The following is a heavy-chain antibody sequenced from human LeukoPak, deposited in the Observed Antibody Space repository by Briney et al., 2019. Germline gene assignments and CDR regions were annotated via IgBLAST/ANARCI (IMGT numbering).Heavy chain of an antibody. Sequence: SETLSLTCSVSGYSISSDYYWSWIRQPPGKGLEWIGYIHYSGSTNYNPSLKSRVTISVDTSKNQFSLRLSSVTAADTAVYYCARVRESFYDYWGQGTLVTVSS. V-gene: IGHV4-61*01. CDR1: GYSISSDYY. CDR2: IHYSGST. CDR3: ARVRESFYDY. J-gene: IGHJ4*02.